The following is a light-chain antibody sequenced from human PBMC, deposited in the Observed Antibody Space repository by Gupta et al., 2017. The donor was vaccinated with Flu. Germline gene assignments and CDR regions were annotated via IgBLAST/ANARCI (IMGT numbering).Light chain of an antibody. CDR3: CSYTSSSTLYV. Sequence: QSALTQPASVSGSPGQSITISCTGSSTDVGYYNYVPWYQQHPGKAPKLMIYEVTNRPSGVSNRFAGSKSGNTASLTISGRQAEDEAEYYCCSYTSSSTLYVFGTGTKVTVL. V-gene: IGLV2-14*01. CDR2: EVT. J-gene: IGLJ1*01. CDR1: STDVGYYNY.